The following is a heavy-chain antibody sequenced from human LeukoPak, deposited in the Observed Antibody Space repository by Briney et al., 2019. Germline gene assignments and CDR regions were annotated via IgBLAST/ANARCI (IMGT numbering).Heavy chain of an antibody. CDR2: IYPGDSDT. D-gene: IGHD6-13*01. J-gene: IGHJ4*02. CDR1: GYRFTSYW. V-gene: IGHV5-51*01. CDR3: ARPNTYSSSWYSLNY. Sequence: GESLKTSCKGSGYRFTSYWIGWVRQMPGKGLEWMGIIYPGDSDTRYSPSFQGQVTISADKSISTAYLQWSSLKASDTAMYYCARPNTYSSSWYSLNYWGQGTLVTVSS.